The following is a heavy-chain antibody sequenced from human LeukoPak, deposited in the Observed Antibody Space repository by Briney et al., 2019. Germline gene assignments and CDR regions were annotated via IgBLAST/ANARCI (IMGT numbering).Heavy chain of an antibody. CDR3: ARHVRGSSQYYYYMDV. CDR1: GGSISSSSYY. V-gene: IGHV4-39*01. D-gene: IGHD6-13*01. CDR2: ISYTGSA. Sequence: PSETLSLTCTVSGGSISSSSYYWGWIRQPPGKGLEWIGSISYTGSAYYNPSLKSRVTISLDTSKNQFSLKLSSVTAADTAVYYCARHVRGSSQYYYYMDVWGKGTTVTVSS. J-gene: IGHJ6*03.